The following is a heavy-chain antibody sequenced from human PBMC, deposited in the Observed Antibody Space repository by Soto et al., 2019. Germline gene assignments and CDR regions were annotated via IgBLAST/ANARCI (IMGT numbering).Heavy chain of an antibody. CDR3: AKQAGTGYYFYGLSV. V-gene: IGHV5-10-1*01. D-gene: IGHD6-19*01. CDR1: GYSFATYW. J-gene: IGHJ6*02. Sequence: GESLKISCKGSGYSFATYWINWVRQMPGKGLEWVGRIDPSDSYTNYSPSFQGHVTISADKSINTAYLQWSNLKASDSAIYYCAKQAGTGYYFYGLSVWGQGTTVTISS. CDR2: IDPSDSYT.